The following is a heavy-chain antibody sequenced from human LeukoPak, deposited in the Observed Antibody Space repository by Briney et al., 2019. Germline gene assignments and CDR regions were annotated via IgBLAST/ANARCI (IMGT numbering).Heavy chain of an antibody. CDR1: GFTFSSYA. D-gene: IGHD3-10*01. J-gene: IGHJ4*02. Sequence: GGSLRLSCAASGFTFSSYAMSWVRQAPGKGLEWVSYISASRRYINYADSVKGRFTISRDNAKNALYLQMNSLRAEDTAIYYCARDAMIRGVSPFDYWDQGTLVTVSS. CDR3: ARDAMIRGVSPFDY. V-gene: IGHV3-21*04. CDR2: ISASRRYI.